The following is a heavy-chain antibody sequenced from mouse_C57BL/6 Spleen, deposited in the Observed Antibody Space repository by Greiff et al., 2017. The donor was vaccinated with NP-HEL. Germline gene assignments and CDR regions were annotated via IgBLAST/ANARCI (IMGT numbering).Heavy chain of an antibody. J-gene: IGHJ3*01. D-gene: IGHD2-1*01. CDR2: ISDGGSYT. CDR1: GFTFSSYA. V-gene: IGHV5-4*03. CDR3: ARRDGNPWFAY. Sequence: EVMLVESGGGLVKPGGSLKLSCAASGFTFSSYAMSWVRQTPEKRLEWVATISDGGSYTYYPDNVKGRFTISRDNAKNNLYLQMSHLKSEDTAMYYGARRDGNPWFAYWGQGTLVTVSA.